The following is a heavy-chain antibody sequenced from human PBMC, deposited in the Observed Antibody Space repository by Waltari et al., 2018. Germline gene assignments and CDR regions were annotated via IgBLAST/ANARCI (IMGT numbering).Heavy chain of an antibody. V-gene: IGHV1-2*06. D-gene: IGHD6-13*01. J-gene: IGHJ4*02. CDR1: GYTFTGYY. CDR2: STPNSGCT. Sequence: QVQLVQSGAEVKKPGASVKASCKDSGYTFTGYYMHWGRQAPGQGLGWLGRSTPNSGCTNLAQRFQGRVTMTRDTSISTAYMELSRLRSDDTAVYYCARGPFIAAAGTELYGYWGQGTLVTVSS. CDR3: ARGPFIAAAGTELYGY.